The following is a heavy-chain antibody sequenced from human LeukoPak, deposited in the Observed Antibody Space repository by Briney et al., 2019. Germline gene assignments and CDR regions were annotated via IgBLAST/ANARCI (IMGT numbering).Heavy chain of an antibody. D-gene: IGHD3-3*01. CDR2: TYYRSKWYN. J-gene: IGHJ4*02. Sequence: SQTLSLTCDISGDSVSSNGASWTWIRQSPSRGLEWLGRTYYRSKWYNDYAVSVKSRISINPDTSKSQFSLQMNSVTPEDTAVYYCARETDFGVVTNWGQGTLVTVSS. CDR3: ARETDFGVVTN. V-gene: IGHV6-1*01. CDR1: GDSVSSNGAS.